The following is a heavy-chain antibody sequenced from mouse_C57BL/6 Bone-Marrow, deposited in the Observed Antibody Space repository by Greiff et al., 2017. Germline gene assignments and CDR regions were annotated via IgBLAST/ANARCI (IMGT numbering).Heavy chain of an antibody. Sequence: QVQLQQPGAELVMPGASVKLSCKASGYTFTSYWMHWVKQRPGQGLEWIGEIDPSDSYTNYNQKFKGKSTLTVDKSSSTAYMQLSSLTSEDSAVYYCALTGTGLLFDYGGKGTTLTVSS. D-gene: IGHD4-1*01. V-gene: IGHV1-69*01. CDR1: GYTFTSYW. CDR3: ALTGTGLLFDY. J-gene: IGHJ2*01. CDR2: IDPSDSYT.